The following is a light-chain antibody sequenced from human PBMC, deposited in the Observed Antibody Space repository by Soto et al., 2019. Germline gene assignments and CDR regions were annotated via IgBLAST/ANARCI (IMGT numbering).Light chain of an antibody. CDR2: GAS. V-gene: IGKV3-20*01. Sequence: EIVMTQSPATLSVSPGERATLSCRASQSVSSSYLAWYQQKPGQAPRLLINGASSRATGIPDRFSGSGSGTDFTLTISRLEPEDFAVYFCQQYGSSPRTFGQGT. J-gene: IGKJ1*01. CDR1: QSVSSSY. CDR3: QQYGSSPRT.